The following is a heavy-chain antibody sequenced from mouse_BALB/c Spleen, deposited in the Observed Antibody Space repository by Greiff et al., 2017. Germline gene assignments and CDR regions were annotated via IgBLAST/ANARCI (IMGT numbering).Heavy chain of an antibody. Sequence: QVQLQQSGAELVRPGTSVKVSCKASGYAFTNYLIEWVKQRPGQGLEWIGVINPGSGGTNYNEKFKGKATLTADKSSSTAYMQLSSLTSDDSAVYFCARTANWDPWFAYWGQGTLVTVSA. J-gene: IGHJ3*01. CDR3: ARTANWDPWFAY. CDR2: INPGSGGT. V-gene: IGHV1-54*03. CDR1: GYAFTNYL. D-gene: IGHD4-1*01.